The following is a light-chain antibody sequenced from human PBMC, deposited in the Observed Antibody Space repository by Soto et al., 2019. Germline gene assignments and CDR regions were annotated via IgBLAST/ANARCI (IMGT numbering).Light chain of an antibody. Sequence: QSVLTQPPSASGTPGQRVTISCSGSSSNIQHNTVNWYQQLPGTAPKLLVFSDDQPPSGVPDRFSGSKSGTSASLAISGLQSEDEADYYCASWDDSLNGVIFAGGTKLTVL. V-gene: IGLV1-44*01. CDR2: SDD. CDR1: SSNIQHNT. CDR3: ASWDDSLNGVI. J-gene: IGLJ2*01.